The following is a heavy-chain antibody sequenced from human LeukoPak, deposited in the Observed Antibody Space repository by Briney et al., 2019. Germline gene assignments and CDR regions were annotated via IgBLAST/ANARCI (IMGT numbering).Heavy chain of an antibody. V-gene: IGHV3-9*01. CDR1: GFTFDDYA. CDR3: AVLHYYAMDV. D-gene: IGHD2-8*01. J-gene: IGHJ6*02. CDR2: ISWNSGTK. Sequence: GGALRLSCAASGFTFDDYAMHWVRQAPGKGLEWVSGISWNSGTKGYADSVKGRFTISRDNAKNSLYLQMNSLRGEDAALYYCAVLHYYAMDVWGQGTTVTVSS.